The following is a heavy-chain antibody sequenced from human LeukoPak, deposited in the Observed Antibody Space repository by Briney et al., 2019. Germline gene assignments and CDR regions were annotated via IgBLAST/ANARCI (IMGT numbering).Heavy chain of an antibody. V-gene: IGHV4-4*09. D-gene: IGHD6-13*01. Sequence: SETLSLTCTVSGGSISSYYWSWIRQPPGKGLEWIGYIYTSGSTNYNPSLKSRVTISVDTSKNQFSLKLSSVTAADTAVYYCARHASGVSSWYYYNSYYFDYWGQGTLVTVSS. CDR1: GGSISSYY. CDR2: IYTSGST. CDR3: ARHASGVSSWYYYNSYYFDY. J-gene: IGHJ4*02.